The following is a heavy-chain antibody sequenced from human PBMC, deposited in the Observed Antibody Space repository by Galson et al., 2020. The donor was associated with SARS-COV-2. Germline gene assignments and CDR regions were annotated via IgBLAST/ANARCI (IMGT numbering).Heavy chain of an antibody. CDR3: ARALLYKTNYYWYLDL. J-gene: IGHJ2*01. CDR2: IYPGDSDT. D-gene: IGHD3-16*02. Sequence: GESLKISCKGSGYDFSGYWIAWVRRMPGKGLEWMGVIYPGDSDTKYSPSFQGQVTISADKYISTVYLQWSSLQASDTAMYYCARALLYKTNYYWYLDLWGRGTLVTAS. CDR1: GYDFSGYW. V-gene: IGHV5-51*01.